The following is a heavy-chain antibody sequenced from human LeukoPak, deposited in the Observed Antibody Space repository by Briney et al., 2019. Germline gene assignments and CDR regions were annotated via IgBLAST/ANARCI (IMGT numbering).Heavy chain of an antibody. CDR3: ARASGAKAPDAFDI. V-gene: IGHV1-8*01. Sequence: ASVKVSCKASGYTFTSYDINWVRQATGQGLEWMGWMNPNSGNTGYAQKFQGRVTMTRNTSISTAYMELSSLRSEDTAVYYCARASGAKAPDAFDIWGQGTMVTVSS. J-gene: IGHJ3*02. CDR1: GYTFTSYD. D-gene: IGHD7-27*01. CDR2: MNPNSGNT.